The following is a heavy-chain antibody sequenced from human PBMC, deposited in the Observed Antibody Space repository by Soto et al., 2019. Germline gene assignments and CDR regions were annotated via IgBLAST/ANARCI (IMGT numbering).Heavy chain of an antibody. CDR3: ARALPFYCSGGSCHYYGMDV. Sequence: QVQLVQSGAEVKKPGSSVKVSCKASGGTFSSYTISWVRQAPGQGLEWMGRIIPILGIANYAQKFQGRVTITADKSTSTAYRELSSLRSEDTAVYYCARALPFYCSGGSCHYYGMDVWGQGTTVTVSS. CDR2: IIPILGIA. J-gene: IGHJ6*02. CDR1: GGTFSSYT. V-gene: IGHV1-69*02. D-gene: IGHD2-15*01.